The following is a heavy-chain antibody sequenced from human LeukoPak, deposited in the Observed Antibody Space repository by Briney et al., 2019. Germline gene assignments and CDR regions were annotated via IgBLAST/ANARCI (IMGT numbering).Heavy chain of an antibody. CDR2: ISGSGGST. Sequence: TGGSLRLSCAASGFTFSSYAMSWVRQAPGKGLEWVSAISGSGGSTYYADSVKGRFTISRDNSKNTLYLQMNSLRAEDTAVYYCASAYYDILTGYYTFDIWGQGTMVTVSS. D-gene: IGHD3-9*01. V-gene: IGHV3-23*01. CDR3: ASAYYDILTGYYTFDI. CDR1: GFTFSSYA. J-gene: IGHJ3*02.